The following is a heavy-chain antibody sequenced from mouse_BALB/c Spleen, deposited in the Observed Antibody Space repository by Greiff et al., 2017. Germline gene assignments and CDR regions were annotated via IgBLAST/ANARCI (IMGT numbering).Heavy chain of an antibody. CDR1: GFTFSSFG. V-gene: IGHV5-17*02. D-gene: IGHD1-1*02. CDR2: ISSGSSTI. Sequence: EVQLVESGGGLVQPGGSRKLSCAASGFTFSSFGMHWVRQAPEKGLEWVAYISSGSSTIYYADTVKGRFTISRDNPKNTLFLQMTSLRSEDTAMYYCARYYYYFDYWGQGTTLTVSS. CDR3: ARYYYYFDY. J-gene: IGHJ2*01.